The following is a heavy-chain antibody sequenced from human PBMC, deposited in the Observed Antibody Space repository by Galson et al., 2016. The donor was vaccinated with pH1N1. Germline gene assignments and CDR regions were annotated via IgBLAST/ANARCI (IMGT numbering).Heavy chain of an antibody. D-gene: IGHD1-26*01. J-gene: IGHJ6*03. CDR2: ITSNSFHI. Sequence: SLRLSCAASGFTFTAYRMNWVRQAPGKGLEWVASITSNSFHIYYTDSVRGRFTVSRDNAKNSLYLHMNSLSAEDTAVYYCARDPGRPRLFYMDVWGKGTTVTVSS. CDR1: GFTFTAYR. CDR3: ARDPGRPRLFYMDV. V-gene: IGHV3-21*01.